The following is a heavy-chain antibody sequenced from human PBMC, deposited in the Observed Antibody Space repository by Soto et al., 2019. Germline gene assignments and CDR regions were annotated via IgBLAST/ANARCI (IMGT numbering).Heavy chain of an antibody. Sequence: SETLSLTCTVSGGSISSDNYYWSWIRQPPGKGLEWIGYVSYSGITNYNPSLKSRVTILIDTSRNQLSLKLSSVTAADTAVYYCSRSIHRSGYYFSNSWGQGTLVTVSS. J-gene: IGHJ4*02. CDR2: VSYSGIT. V-gene: IGHV4-61*01. CDR1: GGSISSDNYY. CDR3: SRSIHRSGYYFSNS. D-gene: IGHD3-22*01.